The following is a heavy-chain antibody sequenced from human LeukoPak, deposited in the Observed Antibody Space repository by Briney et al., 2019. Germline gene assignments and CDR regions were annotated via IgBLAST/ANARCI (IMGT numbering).Heavy chain of an antibody. J-gene: IGHJ4*02. CDR2: SSGSGVIT. V-gene: IGHV3-23*01. D-gene: IGHD3-3*01. CDR3: AKDMGGVYDFWSGSTLEQYYFDY. Sequence: QSGGSLRLSCVASGFTFTSYAMSWVRQAPGRGLEWVSGSSGSGVITYHADSVKGRFTISRDNSKNTLYLQMNSLRAEDTAVYYCAKDMGGVYDFWSGSTLEQYYFDYWGQGTLVTVSS. CDR1: GFTFTSYA.